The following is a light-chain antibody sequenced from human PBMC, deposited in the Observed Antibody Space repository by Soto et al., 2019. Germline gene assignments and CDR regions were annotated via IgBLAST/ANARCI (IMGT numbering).Light chain of an antibody. Sequence: DIHLSQSPSSLSASVGDTITITCRASQSISSYLNWYQQKPGKAPKLLIYAASSLQSGVPSRFSGSGSGTDFTLTISSLQPEDFATYYCQQSYSTLITFGQGTRLEI. CDR3: QQSYSTLIT. CDR1: QSISSY. V-gene: IGKV1-39*01. J-gene: IGKJ5*01. CDR2: AAS.